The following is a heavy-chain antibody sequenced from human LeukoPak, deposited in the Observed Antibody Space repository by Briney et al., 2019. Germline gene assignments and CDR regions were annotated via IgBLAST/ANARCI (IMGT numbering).Heavy chain of an antibody. CDR2: IYTSGNT. CDR3: ARLVLWFGESRFDS. V-gene: IGHV4-61*02. J-gene: IGHJ4*02. CDR1: GGSISSGSYY. Sequence: SQTLSLTCTVSGGSISSGSYYWSWIRQPAGKGLEWIGRIYTSGNTNYNPSLKSRVTISVDTSKNQFSLKLRSVTAADTAVYYCARLVLWFGESRFDSWGQGTLVTVSS. D-gene: IGHD3-10*01.